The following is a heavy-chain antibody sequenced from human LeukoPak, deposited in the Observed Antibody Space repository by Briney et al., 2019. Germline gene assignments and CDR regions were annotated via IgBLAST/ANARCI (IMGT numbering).Heavy chain of an antibody. CDR2: ISGSGGST. CDR1: GFTFSSYA. CDR3: AKGGSYYYDSSGRTYFDY. D-gene: IGHD3-22*01. J-gene: IGHJ4*02. V-gene: IGHV3-23*01. Sequence: PGGSLRLSCAASGFTFSSYAMSWVRQAPGKGLEWVSAISGSGGSTYYADSVKGRFTISRDNSKNTLYLQMNSLRAEDTGVYYCAKGGSYYYDSSGRTYFDYWGQGTLVTVSS.